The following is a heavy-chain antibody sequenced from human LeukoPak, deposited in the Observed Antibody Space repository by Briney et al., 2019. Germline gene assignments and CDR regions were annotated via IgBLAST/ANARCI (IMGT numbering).Heavy chain of an antibody. Sequence: PGGSLRLSCAASGFTFSSYNTNWVRQAPGKGLEWVSSISSSSSYIYYADSVKGRFTISRDNAKNSLYLQMNSLRAEDTAVYYCARERGYSYGYGDYRGQGTLVTVSS. J-gene: IGHJ4*02. D-gene: IGHD5-18*01. CDR3: ARERGYSYGYGDY. V-gene: IGHV3-21*01. CDR1: GFTFSSYN. CDR2: ISSSSSYI.